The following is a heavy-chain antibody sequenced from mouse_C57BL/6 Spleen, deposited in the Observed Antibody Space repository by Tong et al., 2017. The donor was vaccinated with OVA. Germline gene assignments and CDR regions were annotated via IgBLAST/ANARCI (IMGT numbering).Heavy chain of an antibody. J-gene: IGHJ3*01. D-gene: IGHD1-2*01. CDR2: INPNNGGT. V-gene: IGHV1-18*01. CDR3: AGPITTPRRAWFAY. Sequence: EVQLQESGPELVKPGASVKIPCKASGYTFTDYNMDWVKQSHGKSLEWIGDINPNNGGTIYNQKFKGKATLTVDKSSSTAYMELRSLTSEDTAVYYCAGPITTPRRAWFAYWGQGTLVTVSA. CDR1: GYTFTDYN.